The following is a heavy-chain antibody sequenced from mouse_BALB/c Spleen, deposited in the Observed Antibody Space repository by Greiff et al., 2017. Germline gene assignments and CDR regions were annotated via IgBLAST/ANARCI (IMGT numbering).Heavy chain of an antibody. D-gene: IGHD2-3*01. CDR2: ISYSGST. V-gene: IGHV3-2*02. CDR1: GYSITSDYA. J-gene: IGHJ1*01. CDR3: ARRIYDGYWYFDV. Sequence: DVKLQESGPGLVKPSQSLSLTCTVTGYSITSDYAWNWIRQFPGNKLEWMGYISYSGSTSYNPSLKSRISITRDTSKNQFFLQLNSVTTEDTATYYCARRIYDGYWYFDVWGAGTTVTVSS.